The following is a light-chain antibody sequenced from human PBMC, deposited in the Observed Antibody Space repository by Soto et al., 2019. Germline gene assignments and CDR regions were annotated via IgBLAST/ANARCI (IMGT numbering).Light chain of an antibody. Sequence: QSALTQPPSASGSPGQSVTISCTGTKNDIGVYDFVSWYQHHPGKAPRLIIYEVVQRPSGVPDRFSGSKSGNTASLSISGLQAEDEAQYYCCAYTARTTLSWVFGGGTKVTVL. J-gene: IGLJ3*02. V-gene: IGLV2-8*01. CDR1: KNDIGVYDF. CDR3: CAYTARTTLSWV. CDR2: EVV.